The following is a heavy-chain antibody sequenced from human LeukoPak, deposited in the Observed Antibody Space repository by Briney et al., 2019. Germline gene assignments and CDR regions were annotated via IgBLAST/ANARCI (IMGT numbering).Heavy chain of an antibody. D-gene: IGHD6-19*01. Sequence: PGGSLRLSCAASGFTFGSYSMNWVRQAPGKGLEWVSSISSSSSYIYYADSVKGRFTISRDNAKNSLYLQMNSLRAEDTAVYYCARVRITDSSGWYGWGFDYWGQGTLVTVSS. J-gene: IGHJ4*02. CDR2: ISSSSSYI. CDR3: ARVRITDSSGWYGWGFDY. V-gene: IGHV3-21*01. CDR1: GFTFGSYS.